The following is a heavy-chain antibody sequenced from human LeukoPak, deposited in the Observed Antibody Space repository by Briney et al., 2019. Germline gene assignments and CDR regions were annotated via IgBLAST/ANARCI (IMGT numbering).Heavy chain of an antibody. CDR1: GGSFSGYY. Sequence: PSETLSLTCAVYGGSFSGYYWSWIRQPPGKGLEWIGEINHSGSTNYNPSLKSRVTISVDTSKNQFSLKLSSVTAADTAVYYCARDLSIAGRRRWFDPWGQGTPVTVSS. CDR2: INHSGST. D-gene: IGHD6-6*01. CDR3: ARDLSIAGRRRWFDP. J-gene: IGHJ5*02. V-gene: IGHV4-34*01.